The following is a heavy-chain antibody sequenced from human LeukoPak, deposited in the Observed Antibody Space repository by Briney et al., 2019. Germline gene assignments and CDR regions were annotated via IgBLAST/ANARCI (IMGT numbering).Heavy chain of an antibody. Sequence: ASVKVSCKASGYTFTSYYMHWVRQAPGQGLEWMGIINPSGGSTSYAQKFQGRVTMTRDTSTSTVYMELSSLRSEDTAVYYCAIVLGGATQTYYFDYWGQGTLVTVSS. CDR2: INPSGGST. CDR1: GYTFTSYY. V-gene: IGHV1-46*03. J-gene: IGHJ4*02. D-gene: IGHD1-26*01. CDR3: AIVLGGATQTYYFDY.